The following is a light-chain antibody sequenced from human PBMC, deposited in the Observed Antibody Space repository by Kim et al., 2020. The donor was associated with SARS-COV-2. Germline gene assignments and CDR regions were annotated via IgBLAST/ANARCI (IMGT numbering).Light chain of an antibody. V-gene: IGKV1-5*03. Sequence: SASVRDRVTITCRASESISSWLAWYQQKPGNAPKLLIYKASSLESGVPSRFSGSRSGTEFTLTISSLQPDDFATYYCQQYESYWTFGQGTQVDIK. CDR3: QQYESYWT. CDR2: KAS. CDR1: ESISSW. J-gene: IGKJ1*01.